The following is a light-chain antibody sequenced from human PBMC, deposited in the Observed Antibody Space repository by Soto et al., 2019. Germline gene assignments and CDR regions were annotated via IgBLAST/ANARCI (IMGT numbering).Light chain of an antibody. CDR2: GAS. CDR1: QSVSSN. Sequence: EIVMTQSPATLSVSPGERATLSCRASQSVSSNLAWYQQKPGQAPRVLIYGASTRATGITARFSGSGSGTEFTLTISSLQSEDFAVYYCQHYNNWPRTFGQGTKVEIK. V-gene: IGKV3-15*01. CDR3: QHYNNWPRT. J-gene: IGKJ1*01.